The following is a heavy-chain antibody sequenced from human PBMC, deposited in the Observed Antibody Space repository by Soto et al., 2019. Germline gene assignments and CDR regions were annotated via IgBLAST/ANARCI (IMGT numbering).Heavy chain of an antibody. J-gene: IGHJ5*02. V-gene: IGHV4-31*03. D-gene: IGHD2-15*01. CDR3: VRGGIAGHWFDP. CDR2: IFHSGST. CDR1: RAFINSGGFY. Sequence: KPSETLSLTCSVSRAFINSGGFYYSWIRQPPGKGLEWLGYIFHSGSTLYNPSLRGRLTLSADTSRNQLSLYLTSVTAADTAVYYCVRGGIAGHWFDPWGQGILVTVSS.